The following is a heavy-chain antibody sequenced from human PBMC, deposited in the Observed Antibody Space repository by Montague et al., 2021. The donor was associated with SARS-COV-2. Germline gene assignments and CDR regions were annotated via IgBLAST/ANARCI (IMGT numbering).Heavy chain of an antibody. CDR3: ARRGGSAWGVSVSAGLDF. CDR2: INQCGRT. CDR1: GGSFSGYY. D-gene: IGHD3-10*01. Sequence: SETLSLTCAVYGGSFSGYYWSWICQPPEKGLELMGEINQCGRTNNNPSPKSRVIISVDTSKNRFSLKLSSVTAADTAVYYCARRGGSAWGVSVSAGLDFWGQGTLVIVSS. J-gene: IGHJ4*02. V-gene: IGHV4-34*01.